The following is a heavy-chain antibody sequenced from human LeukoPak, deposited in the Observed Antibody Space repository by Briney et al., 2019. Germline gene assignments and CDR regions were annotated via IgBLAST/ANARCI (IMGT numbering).Heavy chain of an antibody. CDR3: ARGLPFYSSGWYFDY. D-gene: IGHD6-19*01. V-gene: IGHV3-48*02. J-gene: IGHJ4*02. CDR2: ISSSSSTI. CDR1: GFTFSTYH. Sequence: TGGSLRLSCAASGFTFSTYHMNWVRQAPGKGLEWVSYISSSSSTIYFADSVKGRFTISRDNAKNSLYLQMNSLRDEDTAVYYCARGLPFYSSGWYFDYWGQGTLVTVSS.